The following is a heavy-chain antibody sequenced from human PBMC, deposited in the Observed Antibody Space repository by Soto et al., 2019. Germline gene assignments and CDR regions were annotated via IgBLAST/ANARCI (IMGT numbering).Heavy chain of an antibody. CDR2: IKEDGSEK. CDR3: TRAESPNIAYFFDY. J-gene: IGHJ4*02. V-gene: IGHV3-7*03. Sequence: GGSLRLSCVASGFTFRTYWMSWVRQAPGKGLEWVANIKEDGSEKHYVDSVKGRFTISRDNAESSLYLQMDSLRVEDSAVYYCTRAESPNIAYFFDYWGQGTLVTVSS. CDR1: GFTFRTYW.